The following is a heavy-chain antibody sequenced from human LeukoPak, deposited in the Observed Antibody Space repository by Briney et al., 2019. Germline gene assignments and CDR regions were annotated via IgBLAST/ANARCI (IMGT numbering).Heavy chain of an antibody. CDR1: GYTFTSYG. CDR2: ISAYNGNT. Sequence: ASVKVSCKASGYTFTSYGISWVRQAPGQGLEWMGWISAYNGNTNYAQKLQGRVTMTTDTSTSTAYMELRSLRSDDTAVYYCARDHEELRYFDWLFHFDYWGQGTLVTVSS. CDR3: ARDHEELRYFDWLFHFDY. V-gene: IGHV1-18*01. J-gene: IGHJ4*02. D-gene: IGHD3-9*01.